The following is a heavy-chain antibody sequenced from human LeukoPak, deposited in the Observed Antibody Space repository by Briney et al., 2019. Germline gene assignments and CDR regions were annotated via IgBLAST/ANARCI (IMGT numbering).Heavy chain of an antibody. Sequence: SVKVSCKASGGTFSSYAISWVRQAPGQGLEWMGRIIPILGIANYAQKFQGRVTITADKSTSTAYMELSSLRSEDTAVYYCARGAGYSSGWSIDYWGQGTLVTVSS. D-gene: IGHD6-19*01. V-gene: IGHV1-69*04. J-gene: IGHJ4*02. CDR1: GGTFSSYA. CDR3: ARGAGYSSGWSIDY. CDR2: IIPILGIA.